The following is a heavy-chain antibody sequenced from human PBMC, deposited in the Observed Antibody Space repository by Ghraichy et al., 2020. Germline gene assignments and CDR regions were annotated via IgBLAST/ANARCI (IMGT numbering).Heavy chain of an antibody. D-gene: IGHD4-17*01. Sequence: GGSLRLSCAASGFTFSSYSMNWVRQAPGKGLEWVSYISNSSSTIYYADSVKGRFTISRDNAKNSLYLQMNSLRAEDTAVYYCARDYGDYSYYYGMDVWGTGTTATVSS. J-gene: IGHJ6*04. CDR2: ISNSSSTI. CDR1: GFTFSSYS. CDR3: ARDYGDYSYYYGMDV. V-gene: IGHV3-48*04.